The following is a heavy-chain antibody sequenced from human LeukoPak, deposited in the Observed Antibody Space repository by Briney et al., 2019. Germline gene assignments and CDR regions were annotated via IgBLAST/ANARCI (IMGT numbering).Heavy chain of an antibody. Sequence: PGGSLRLSCAASGFTFSSYVMTWVRQAPGKGLEWVSGISGSGASTYYADSVKGRFTISKDNSKNTLYLQMNSLRAEDTAVYYCARDWSHRCFDYWGQGTLVTVSS. J-gene: IGHJ4*02. CDR2: ISGSGAST. CDR3: ARDWSHRCFDY. CDR1: GFTFSSYV. V-gene: IGHV3-23*01. D-gene: IGHD3-3*01.